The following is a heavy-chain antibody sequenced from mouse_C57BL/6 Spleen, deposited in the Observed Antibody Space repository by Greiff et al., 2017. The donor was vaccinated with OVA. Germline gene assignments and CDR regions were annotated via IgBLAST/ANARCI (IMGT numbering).Heavy chain of an antibody. CDR1: GYAFTNYL. J-gene: IGHJ4*01. D-gene: IGHD3-2*02. V-gene: IGHV1-54*01. CDR2: INPGSGGT. Sequence: VQLQQSGAELVRPGTSVKVSCKASGYAFTNYLIEWVKQRPGQGLEWIGVINPGSGGTNYNEKFKGKATLTADKSSSTAYMQLSSLTSEDSAVYFGARGGGSGYVDYYAMDYWGQGTSVTVSS. CDR3: ARGGGSGYVDYYAMDY.